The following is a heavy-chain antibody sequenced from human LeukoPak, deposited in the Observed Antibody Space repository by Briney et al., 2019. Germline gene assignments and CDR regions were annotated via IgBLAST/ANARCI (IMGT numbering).Heavy chain of an antibody. V-gene: IGHV4-38-2*01. J-gene: IGHJ3*02. CDR3: ARRGDYVAFDI. D-gene: IGHD4-17*01. Sequence: PSGTLSLTCVVSDYSITTDHYWGWIRQPPGKGLEWIGSIYHSGSTSYNPSLKSRVTILVDTSRNQFSLRLTSVTAADTAVYYCARRGDYVAFDIWGQGTMVTVSS. CDR1: DYSITTDHY. CDR2: IYHSGST.